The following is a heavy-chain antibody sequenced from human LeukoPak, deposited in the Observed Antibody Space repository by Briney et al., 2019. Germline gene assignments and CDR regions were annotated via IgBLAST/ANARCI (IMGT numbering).Heavy chain of an antibody. J-gene: IGHJ4*02. V-gene: IGHV3-23*01. CDR2: ISGSGGST. Sequence: QPGGSLRLSCAASGFTFSSYAMSWVRQAPGEGLEWVSAISGSGGSTYYADSVKGRFAISRDNSKNTLYLQMNSLRAEDTAVYYCAKGDFWSGYYPMHFDYWGQGTLVTVSS. CDR1: GFTFSSYA. CDR3: AKGDFWSGYYPMHFDY. D-gene: IGHD3-3*01.